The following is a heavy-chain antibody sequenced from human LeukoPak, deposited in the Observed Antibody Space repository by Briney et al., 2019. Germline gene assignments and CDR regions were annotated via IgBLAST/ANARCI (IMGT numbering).Heavy chain of an antibody. J-gene: IGHJ3*01. CDR3: VRGHGRSTVVGMNTFDV. V-gene: IGHV3-74*01. CDR2: INNDGSST. Sequence: GGSLRLSCAASGFTFSNYWMHWVRQAPGKGLVWVSRINNDGSSTSYADSVKGRFTISRDNAKNTLFLQMNSLRVEDLALYYCVRGHGRSTVVGMNTFDVWGQGTMVSVSS. D-gene: IGHD3-22*01. CDR1: GFTFSNYW.